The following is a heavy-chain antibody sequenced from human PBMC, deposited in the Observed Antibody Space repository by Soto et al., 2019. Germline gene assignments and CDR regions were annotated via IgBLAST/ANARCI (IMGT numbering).Heavy chain of an antibody. CDR1: GFSLSTSGVG. D-gene: IGHD6-13*01. J-gene: IGHJ4*02. CDR3: AHSGQNSSSWTYYFDY. Sequence: SGPTLVNPTQTLTLTYTFSGFSLSTSGVGVGLIRQRPGKALEWLALIYWDDDKRYSPSLKSRLTITKDTSKNQVVLTMTNMDPVDTATYYCAHSGQNSSSWTYYFDYWGQGTLVTVS. V-gene: IGHV2-5*02. CDR2: IYWDDDK.